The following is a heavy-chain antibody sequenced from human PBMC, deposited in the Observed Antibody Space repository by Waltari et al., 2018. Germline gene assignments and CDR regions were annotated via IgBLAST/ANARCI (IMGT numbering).Heavy chain of an antibody. D-gene: IGHD2-21*01. CDR2: IRERGDT. V-gene: IGHV4-34*01. Sequence: QVRLQQWGAGLLKPSETVSLTCAVYGGSLSGHWWGWIRKPPGKGLQWFGEIRERGDTYDKPSLQSRVAISIDMSKNQFSLTMTSVTAADTALYYCARHRDPGHSFDIWGQGTVTVSA. CDR3: ARHRDPGHSFDI. CDR1: GGSLSGHW. J-gene: IGHJ3*02.